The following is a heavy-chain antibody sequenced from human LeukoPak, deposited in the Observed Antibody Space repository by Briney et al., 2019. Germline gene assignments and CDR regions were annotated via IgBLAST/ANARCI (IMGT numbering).Heavy chain of an antibody. V-gene: IGHV4-30-4*01. Sequence: SQTLSLTCTVSGVSISSGDYYWSWIRQPPGKGLEWIGYIYYSGSTYYNPSLKSRVTISVDTSKNQFSLKLSSVTAADTAVYYCARGTQTYGSGSYSDYWGQGTLVTVSS. CDR3: ARGTQTYGSGSYSDY. D-gene: IGHD3-10*01. CDR2: IYYSGST. CDR1: GVSISSGDYY. J-gene: IGHJ4*02.